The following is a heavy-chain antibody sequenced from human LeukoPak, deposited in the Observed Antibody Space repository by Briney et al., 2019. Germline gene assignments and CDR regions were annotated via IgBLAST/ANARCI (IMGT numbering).Heavy chain of an antibody. CDR3: ARTSLLWFGEYQKDY. J-gene: IGHJ4*02. CDR1: GFTVSSNY. CDR2: IYSGGST. V-gene: IGHV3-66*01. Sequence: GGSLRLSCAASGFTVSSNYMSWVRQAPGKGLEWVSVIYSGGSTYHADSVKGRFTISRDNSKNTLYLQMNSLRAEDTAVYYCARTSLLWFGEYQKDYWGQGTLVTVSS. D-gene: IGHD3-10*01.